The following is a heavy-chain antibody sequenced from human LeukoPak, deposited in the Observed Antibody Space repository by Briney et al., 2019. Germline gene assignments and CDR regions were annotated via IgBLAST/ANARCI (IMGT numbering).Heavy chain of an antibody. CDR3: ARGSPGSDPTPFDY. CDR1: GGFIRICD. J-gene: IGHJ4*02. Sequence: SETLSLLCTVSGGFIRICDWSWIRQPPGKGLEWIGYIYYSGSTNYNPSLKSRVTISVDTSKNQFSLKLSSVTAADTAVYYCARGSPGSDPTPFDYWGQGTLVTVSS. V-gene: IGHV4-59*01. CDR2: IYYSGST.